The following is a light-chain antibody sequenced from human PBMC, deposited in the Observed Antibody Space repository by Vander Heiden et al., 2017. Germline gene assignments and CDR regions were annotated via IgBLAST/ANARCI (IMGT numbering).Light chain of an antibody. CDR1: SSNIGSNT. V-gene: IGLV1-44*01. CDR3: AAWDDSLNGWV. J-gene: IGLJ3*02. Sequence: QSVLTQPPSAPGTPGQRVTISCSGSSSNIGSNTVNWYQQLPGTAPKLLIYSNSQRPSGVPDRFSGSKSGTSASLTISGLQSEDEADYYCAAWDDSLNGWVFGGGTKLTVL. CDR2: SNS.